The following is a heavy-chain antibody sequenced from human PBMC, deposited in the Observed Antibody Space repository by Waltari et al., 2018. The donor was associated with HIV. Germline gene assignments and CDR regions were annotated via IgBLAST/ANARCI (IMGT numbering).Heavy chain of an antibody. J-gene: IGHJ3*01. CDR1: GLLFTDFA. V-gene: IGHV3-23*01. D-gene: IGHD3-10*01. CDR3: VKDSGRAADVFDL. Sequence: QLLEYGGGLVELGGSLRLSCAASGLLFTDFAMDWVRQAPGKGLEWVSAIRGGGETFYADSVKGRFTISRDNSKNTLYLQMNSLRADDAAVYYCVKDSGRAADVFDLWGQGTMVTVSS. CDR2: IRGGGET.